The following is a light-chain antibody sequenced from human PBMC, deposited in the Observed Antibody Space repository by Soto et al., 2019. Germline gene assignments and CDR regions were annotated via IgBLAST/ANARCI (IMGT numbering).Light chain of an antibody. Sequence: VFTQSPGSLSLSPGERATLSCRVSQSFTNNFLAWYQQKPGQAPRLLIYGASTRATGIPARFSGSGSGTEFTLTINSLQSEDFAVYYCQQYNNWPRTFGQGTKVDIK. CDR2: GAS. CDR1: QSFTNN. CDR3: QQYNNWPRT. V-gene: IGKV3-15*01. J-gene: IGKJ1*01.